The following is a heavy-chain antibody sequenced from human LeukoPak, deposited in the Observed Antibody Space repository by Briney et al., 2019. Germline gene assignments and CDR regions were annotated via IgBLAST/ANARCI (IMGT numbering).Heavy chain of an antibody. CDR2: IYTSGST. D-gene: IGHD3-22*01. J-gene: IGHJ4*02. CDR3: ASSYYYDSSGYYKFDY. V-gene: IGHV4-4*07. Sequence: SETLSLTCTVSGGSISSYYWSRIRQPAGKGLEWIGRIYTSGSTNYNPSLKSRVTMSVDTSKNQFSLKLSSVTAADTAVYYCASSYYYDSSGYYKFDYWGQGTLVTVSS. CDR1: GGSISSYY.